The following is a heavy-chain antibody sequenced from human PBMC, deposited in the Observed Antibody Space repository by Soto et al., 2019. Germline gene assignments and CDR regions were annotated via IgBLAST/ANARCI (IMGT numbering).Heavy chain of an antibody. D-gene: IGHD6-19*01. J-gene: IGHJ4*02. V-gene: IGHV6-1*01. Sequence: SQTLSLTCAISGDSVSSTSTAWSWIRQSPSRGLEWLGRTYYRSNWYSDYAVSVKSRITINPDTSKNQFSLQLNSVTPDDTAVYYCTRRSQYSGWFWGQAILVTVSS. CDR2: TYYRSNWYS. CDR3: TRRSQYSGWF. CDR1: GDSVSSTSTA.